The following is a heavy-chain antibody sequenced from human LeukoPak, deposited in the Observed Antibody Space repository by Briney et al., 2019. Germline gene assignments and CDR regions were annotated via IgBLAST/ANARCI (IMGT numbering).Heavy chain of an antibody. CDR2: IYFSGIT. V-gene: IGHV4-31*03. D-gene: IGHD2-15*01. J-gene: IGHJ3*02. Sequence: PSETLSLTCTVSGDSISSGGSYWSWIRQHPGKGLEWIAYIYFSGITYYNPSLKSRVTMSVDTSKNQFSLNLTSVTAADTAAYYCARDRSGGSGNDAFDIWGQGTMVIVSS. CDR1: GDSISSGGSY. CDR3: ARDRSGGSGNDAFDI.